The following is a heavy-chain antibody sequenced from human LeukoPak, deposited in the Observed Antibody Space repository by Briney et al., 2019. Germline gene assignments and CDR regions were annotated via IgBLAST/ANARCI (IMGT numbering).Heavy chain of an antibody. CDR2: INPNSGDT. Sequence: ASVKVSCKASGYTFTGYYMHWVRQAPGQGLEWMGWINPNSGDTNYAQKFQGWVTMTRDTSISTAHMELSRLRSDDTAVYYCARGFNRSYSGYDLATYYFDYWGQGTLVTVSS. V-gene: IGHV1-2*04. CDR1: GYTFTGYY. D-gene: IGHD5-12*01. J-gene: IGHJ4*02. CDR3: ARGFNRSYSGYDLATYYFDY.